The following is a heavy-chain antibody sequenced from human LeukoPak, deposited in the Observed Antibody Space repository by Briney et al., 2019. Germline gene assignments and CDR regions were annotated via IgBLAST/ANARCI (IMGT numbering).Heavy chain of an antibody. CDR1: GGSFSGYY. CDR3: ARGLSIFGIDP. D-gene: IGHD3-3*01. V-gene: IGHV4-34*01. CDR2: INHSGST. Sequence: SETLSLTCAVYGGSFSGYYWSWIRQPPGEGLEWIGEINHSGSTNYNPSLKSRVTISVDTSKNQFSLKLSSVTAADTAVYYCARGLSIFGIDPWGQGTLVTVSS. J-gene: IGHJ5*02.